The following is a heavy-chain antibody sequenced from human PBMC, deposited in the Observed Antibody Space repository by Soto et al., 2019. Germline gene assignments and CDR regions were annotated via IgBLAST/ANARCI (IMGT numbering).Heavy chain of an antibody. V-gene: IGHV1-69*01. CDR2: IIPIFGTA. Sequence: QVQLVQSGAEVKKPGSSVKVSCKASGGTFSSYAISWVRQAPGQGLEWMGGIIPIFGTANYAQKFQGRVTITADESTSTAYMELSSLRSEDTAVYYCARDRAITMVRGVQGNDAFDIWGQGTMVTVSS. D-gene: IGHD3-10*01. CDR3: ARDRAITMVRGVQGNDAFDI. CDR1: GGTFSSYA. J-gene: IGHJ3*02.